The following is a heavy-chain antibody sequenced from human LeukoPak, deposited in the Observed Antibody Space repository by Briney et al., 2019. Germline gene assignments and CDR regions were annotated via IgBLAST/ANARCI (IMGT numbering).Heavy chain of an antibody. Sequence: ASVKVSCKASGYTFTSYYMHWVRQAPGQGLEWMGWINPNSGGTNYAQKFQGRVTMTRDTSISTAYMELSRLRSDDTAVYYCARAGMLGVVVVAAHDYWGQGTLVTVSS. CDR1: GYTFTSYY. CDR3: ARAGMLGVVVVAAHDY. V-gene: IGHV1-2*02. J-gene: IGHJ4*02. CDR2: INPNSGGT. D-gene: IGHD2-15*01.